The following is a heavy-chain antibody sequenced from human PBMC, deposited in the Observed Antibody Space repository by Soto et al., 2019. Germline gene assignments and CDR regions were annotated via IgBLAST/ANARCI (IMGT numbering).Heavy chain of an antibody. CDR2: INYGGAT. V-gene: IGHV4-34*01. Sequence: SETLSLTCAVYNGPFGGYYWTWIRQSPGGGLEWIGEINYGGATKYNSSLKSRVAISLDTSKSQFSLNLTSVTAADTAVYYCARGVLSSSWYNWFDTWGQGTLVTVSS. J-gene: IGHJ5*02. D-gene: IGHD6-13*01. CDR1: NGPFGGYY. CDR3: ARGVLSSSWYNWFDT.